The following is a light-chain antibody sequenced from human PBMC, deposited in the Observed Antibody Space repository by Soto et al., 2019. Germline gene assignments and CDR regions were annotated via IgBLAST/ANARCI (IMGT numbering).Light chain of an antibody. V-gene: IGLV2-14*03. CDR3: SSFTSASTRI. Sequence: QSALTQPASVSGSPGQSISIPCTGTSSDIGAFNFVSWYQQHPGKAPKVLIYGVTNRPSGVDYRFSDSKSGNTASLIISGLRPEDEADYYCSSFTSASTRIFGTGTKLTVL. J-gene: IGLJ1*01. CDR1: SSDIGAFNF. CDR2: GVT.